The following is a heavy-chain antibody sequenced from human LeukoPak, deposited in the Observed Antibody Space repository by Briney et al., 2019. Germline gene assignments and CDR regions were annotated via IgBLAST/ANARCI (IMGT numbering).Heavy chain of an antibody. J-gene: IGHJ4*02. D-gene: IGHD2/OR15-2a*01. V-gene: IGHV3-48*01. CDR2: ISSSSSTI. CDR3: ARVGRSNSNY. CDR1: GFTFSSYE. Sequence: GGSLRLSCAASGFTFSSYEMNWVRQAPGKGLEWVSYISSSSSTIYYADSVKGRFTISRDNAKNSLYLQMNSLRAEDTAVYYCARVGRSNSNYWGQGTLVTVSS.